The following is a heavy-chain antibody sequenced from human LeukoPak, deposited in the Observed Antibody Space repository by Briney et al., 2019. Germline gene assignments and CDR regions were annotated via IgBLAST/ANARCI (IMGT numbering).Heavy chain of an antibody. CDR2: ISYDGSNK. Sequence: GGSLRLSCAASGFTFSSYAMHWVRQAPGKGLEWVAVISYDGSNKYYADSVKGRFTISRDNSKNTLFLQMNSLRAEDTAVYYCAVTTSTTGYYYGMDVWGQGTAVTVSS. CDR1: GFTFSSYA. V-gene: IGHV3-30-3*01. CDR3: AVTTSTTGYYYGMDV. D-gene: IGHD4-17*01. J-gene: IGHJ6*02.